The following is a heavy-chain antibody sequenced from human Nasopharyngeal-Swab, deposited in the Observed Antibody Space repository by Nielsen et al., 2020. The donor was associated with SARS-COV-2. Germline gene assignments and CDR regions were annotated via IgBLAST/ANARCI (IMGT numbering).Heavy chain of an antibody. D-gene: IGHD1-1*01. CDR2: FDPRGDST. Sequence: ASVKVSCKASGGSFNSYAINWVRQAPGQGLEWMAIFDPRGDSTSHAQKFQGRLTMTPDTATSTVYMELSSLRAEDAAVYYCARDSDNWAIDYWGQGTLVTVSP. CDR3: ARDSDNWAIDY. V-gene: IGHV1-46*02. J-gene: IGHJ4*02. CDR1: GGSFNSYA.